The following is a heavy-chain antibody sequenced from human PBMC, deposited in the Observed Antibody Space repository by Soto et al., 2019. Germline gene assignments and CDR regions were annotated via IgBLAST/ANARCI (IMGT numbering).Heavy chain of an antibody. D-gene: IGHD3-9*01. J-gene: IGHJ6*02. CDR2: INPFFKGT. V-gene: IGHV1-69*13. CDR1: GGTFSDHA. Sequence: SVKVSCKAFGGTFSDHAVSWVRQAPGQGLEWMGVINPFFKGTKYAQKFQGRLTITADDSTSTAYMDLYSLISEDTAVYYCARDVQVNYFDNTYHYYAMDVWGQGTTVTVSS. CDR3: ARDVQVNYFDNTYHYYAMDV.